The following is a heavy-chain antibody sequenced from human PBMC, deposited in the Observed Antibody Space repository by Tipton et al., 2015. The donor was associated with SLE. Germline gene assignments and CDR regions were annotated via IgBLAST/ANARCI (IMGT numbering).Heavy chain of an antibody. D-gene: IGHD3-10*01. CDR3: ARDFTYYGSACDY. CDR2: IGHDGGKD. J-gene: IGHJ4*02. V-gene: IGHV3-30*01. CDR1: GFTFSSHA. Sequence: QLVQSGGGVVQPGRSLRLSCAASGFTFSSHALHWVRQAPGKGLDWVAVIGHDGGKDYYAESVEGRFIISRDNAKNTLYLQMNSLREDDTAVYYCARDFTYYGSACDYWGQGALVTVSS.